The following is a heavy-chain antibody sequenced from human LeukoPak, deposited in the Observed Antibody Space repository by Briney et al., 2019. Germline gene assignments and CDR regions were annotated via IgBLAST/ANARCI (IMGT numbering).Heavy chain of an antibody. Sequence: SETLSLTCTVSGGSISSYYWGWIRQPPGKGLEWIGYIYYSGSTNYNPSLKSRVTISVDTSKNQFSLKLSSVTAADTAVYYCARLRDYYDSSGYYVNWFDPWGQGTLVTVSS. J-gene: IGHJ5*02. D-gene: IGHD3-22*01. CDR1: GGSISSYY. CDR3: ARLRDYYDSSGYYVNWFDP. V-gene: IGHV4-59*08. CDR2: IYYSGST.